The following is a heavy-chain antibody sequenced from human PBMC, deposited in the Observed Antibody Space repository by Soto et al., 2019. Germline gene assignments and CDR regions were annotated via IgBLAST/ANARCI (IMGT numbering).Heavy chain of an antibody. V-gene: IGHV5-51*01. CDR1: GYAFSSYW. Sequence: GESLKISCQGSGYAFSSYWIAWVRQMPGKGLEWMGIIYPGDSDTRYSPSFQGQVTISVDKSITTAYLQWSSLKASDTAMYYCATGYCTATICDPWFYPWGQGTLVTVSS. CDR3: ATGYCTATICDPWFYP. CDR2: IYPGDSDT. J-gene: IGHJ5*02. D-gene: IGHD2-8*02.